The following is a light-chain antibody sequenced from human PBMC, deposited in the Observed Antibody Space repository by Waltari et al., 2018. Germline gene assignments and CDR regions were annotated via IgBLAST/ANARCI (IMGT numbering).Light chain of an antibody. CDR1: QSISRF. Sequence: EIVLTQSPGTLSLSPGGRATLSCRASQSISRFLAWYQQKPGRAPRLLIYAASTRATGIPDRFSGSGSGTDFSLTISGLEPEDFAVYYCQHHLRLPATFGQGP. CDR2: AAS. CDR3: QHHLRLPAT. J-gene: IGKJ1*01. V-gene: IGKV3-20*01.